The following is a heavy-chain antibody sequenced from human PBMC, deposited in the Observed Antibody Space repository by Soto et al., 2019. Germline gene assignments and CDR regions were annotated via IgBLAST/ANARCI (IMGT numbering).Heavy chain of an antibody. D-gene: IGHD2-15*01. CDR1: GASISSTYW. J-gene: IGHJ5*02. CDR3: ATLPPRIVVVMTDLPT. Sequence: QLRESGPGLVKPSGTLSLTCFVSGASISSTYWWSWVRQTPGKRLEWIGQIYHTGTTSSNRSLKNRVTISLDTANNQFSLRLTSMTAADTAVYYCATLPPRIVVVMTDLPTWGQGTLVTVSS. CDR2: IYHTGTT. V-gene: IGHV4-4*02.